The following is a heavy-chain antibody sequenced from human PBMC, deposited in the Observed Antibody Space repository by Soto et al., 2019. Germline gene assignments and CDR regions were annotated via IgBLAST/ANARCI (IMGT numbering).Heavy chain of an antibody. Sequence: GGSLRLSCAASGFTFSTYAMHWVHQAPGKGLEWVAVISYAGSNKYYADSVKGRFTISRDNSKNTLCLQMNSLGAEDTAVYYCARDSREWFLLHDAFDIWGQGKMVTVSS. CDR3: ARDSREWFLLHDAFDI. CDR2: ISYAGSNK. D-gene: IGHD3-22*01. CDR1: GFTFSTYA. V-gene: IGHV3-30-3*01. J-gene: IGHJ3*02.